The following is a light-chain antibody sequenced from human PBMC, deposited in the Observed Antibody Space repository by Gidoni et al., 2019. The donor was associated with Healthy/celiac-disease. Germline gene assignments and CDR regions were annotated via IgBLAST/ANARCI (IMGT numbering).Light chain of an antibody. Sequence: QSALTQPASVSGSPGQSITISCTGTSSDVGGYHYVSWYQQHPGKAPKLMISEVSNRPSGVSHRFSGSTSGNTASLTISGLQAEDEADYYCSSYTSSSTPDVFGTGTKVTVL. CDR1: SSDVGGYHY. CDR2: EVS. J-gene: IGLJ1*01. CDR3: SSYTSSSTPDV. V-gene: IGLV2-14*01.